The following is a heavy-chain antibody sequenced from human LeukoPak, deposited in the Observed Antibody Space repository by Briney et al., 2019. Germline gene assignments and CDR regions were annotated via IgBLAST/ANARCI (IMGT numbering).Heavy chain of an antibody. CDR1: GFTVSSNY. Sequence: GGSLRLSCAASGFTVSSNYMSWVRQAPGKGLEWVANMNQDGSRKIYVDSVKGRFTISRDNAKNSLYLQMNDLRVEDTAIYYCSREYWNSDYWGQGTLVTVSS. CDR3: SREYWNSDY. J-gene: IGHJ4*02. CDR2: MNQDGSRK. D-gene: IGHD2/OR15-2a*01. V-gene: IGHV3-7*01.